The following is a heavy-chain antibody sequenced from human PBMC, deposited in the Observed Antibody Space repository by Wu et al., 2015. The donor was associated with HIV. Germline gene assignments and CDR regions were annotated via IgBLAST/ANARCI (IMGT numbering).Heavy chain of an antibody. D-gene: IGHD3-16*02. J-gene: IGHJ5*02. V-gene: IGHV1-2*02. CDR2: INPNSGGT. CDR3: AREGKPYDYVWGSYRYRWFDP. CDR1: GYTFTASY. Sequence: QVQLVQSGVEVRKPGASVKVSCKTSGYTFTASYLHWVRQAPGQGLEWMGWINPNSGGTNYAQKFQGRVTMTRDTSISTAYMELSRLRSDDTAVYYCAREGKPYDYVWGSYRYRWFDPWGQGTLVTVSS.